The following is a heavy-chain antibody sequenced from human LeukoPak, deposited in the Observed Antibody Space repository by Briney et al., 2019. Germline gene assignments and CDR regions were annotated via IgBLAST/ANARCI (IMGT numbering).Heavy chain of an antibody. D-gene: IGHD5-18*01. V-gene: IGHV4-59*04. Sequence: SETLSLTCTVSGGSISSYYWSWIRQPPGKGLEWIGNIYYSGSTYYNPSLKSRVTISVDTSKNQFSLKLSSVTAADTAVYYCARRPLDTAMGDDAFDIWGQGTMVTVSS. J-gene: IGHJ3*02. CDR3: ARRPLDTAMGDDAFDI. CDR2: IYYSGST. CDR1: GGSISSYY.